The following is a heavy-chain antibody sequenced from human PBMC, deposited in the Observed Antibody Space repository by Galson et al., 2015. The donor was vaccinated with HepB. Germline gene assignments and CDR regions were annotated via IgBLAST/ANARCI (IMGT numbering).Heavy chain of an antibody. CDR2: INPIFGTA. CDR1: GGTFITYT. J-gene: IGHJ4*02. D-gene: IGHD6-13*01. V-gene: IGHV1-69*01. Sequence: QSGAEVKKPGESLKISCKASGGTFITYTISWVRQAPGQGLEWMGGINPIFGTANYAQMFQGRVTITADASTSTAYMELSSLRPEDTAVYYCAREGIAAVTNPADYWGQGTLVTVSS. CDR3: AREGIAAVTNPADY.